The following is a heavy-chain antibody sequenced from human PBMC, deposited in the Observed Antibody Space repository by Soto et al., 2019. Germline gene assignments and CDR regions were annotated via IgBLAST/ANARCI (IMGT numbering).Heavy chain of an antibody. CDR2: IKSKTDGGTT. J-gene: IGHJ2*01. CDR3: TTLSASYGDYEGWYFDL. V-gene: IGHV3-15*07. CDR1: GFTFSNAW. Sequence: EVQLVESGGGMVKPGGSLRLSCAASGFTFSNAWMNWVRQAPGKGLEWVGRIKSKTDGGTTDYAAPVKGRFTISRDDSKNTLYLQMNSLKTEDTAVYYCTTLSASYGDYEGWYFDLWGRGTLVTVSS. D-gene: IGHD4-17*01.